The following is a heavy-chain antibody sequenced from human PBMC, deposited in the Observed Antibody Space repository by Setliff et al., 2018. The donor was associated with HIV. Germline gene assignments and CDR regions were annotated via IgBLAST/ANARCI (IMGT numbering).Heavy chain of an antibody. CDR3: ARLSQRIRIFGVINRGEEFYI. CDR1: GYSFNNNW. J-gene: IGHJ3*02. Sequence: GESLKISCKGSGYSFNNNWIGWVRQMSGKGLEWMGFIYPENSDARYSPSFEGHVTISADNSNTTAYLQCSSLKASDTAMYFCARLSQRIRIFGVINRGEEFYIWGQGTMVTVSS. V-gene: IGHV5-51*01. D-gene: IGHD3-3*01. CDR2: IYPENSDA.